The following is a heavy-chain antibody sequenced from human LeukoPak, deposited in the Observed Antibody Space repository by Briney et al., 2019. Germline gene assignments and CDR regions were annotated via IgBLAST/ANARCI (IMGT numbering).Heavy chain of an antibody. D-gene: IGHD1-20*01. CDR3: AKGANWNDPQVRSHFDY. J-gene: IGHJ4*02. CDR2: ISYDGSNK. CDR1: GFTFSNYG. V-gene: IGHV3-30*18. Sequence: PGGSLRLSCAASGFTFSNYGMYWVRQGPGKGLEWVAVISYDGSNKYYVDSVKGRFTISRDNSKNTLYLQVNSLRAEDTAVYYCAKGANWNDPQVRSHFDYWGQGTLVTVSS.